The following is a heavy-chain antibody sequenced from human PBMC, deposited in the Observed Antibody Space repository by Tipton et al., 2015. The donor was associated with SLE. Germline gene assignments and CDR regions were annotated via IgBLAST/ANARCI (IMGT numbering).Heavy chain of an antibody. CDR3: ARDQGRFDP. CDR1: GYTFTNYD. J-gene: IGHJ5*02. V-gene: IGHV1-2*02. Sequence: QLVQSGAEVKRPGASVKVSCKASGYTFTNYDVTWVRQAPGQGLEWMGWINADSGAPNYAQKFQGRVTLTSDTSINTAYMELSGLTSDDTAIYYCARDQGRFDPWGQGTLVTVSS. CDR2: INADSGAP.